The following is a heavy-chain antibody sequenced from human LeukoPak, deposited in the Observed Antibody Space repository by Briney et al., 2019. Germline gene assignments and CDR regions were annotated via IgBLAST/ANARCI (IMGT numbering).Heavy chain of an antibody. V-gene: IGHV3-21*01. Sequence: GGSLRLSCAASGFTFSSYSMNWVRQAPGKGLEWVSSISSSSSYIYYADSVKGRFTISRDNAKNSLYLQMNSLRAEDTAVYYCARGWDYYDSSGYLDYWGQGTLVTVSS. D-gene: IGHD3-22*01. J-gene: IGHJ4*02. CDR1: GFTFSSYS. CDR3: ARGWDYYDSSGYLDY. CDR2: ISSSSSYI.